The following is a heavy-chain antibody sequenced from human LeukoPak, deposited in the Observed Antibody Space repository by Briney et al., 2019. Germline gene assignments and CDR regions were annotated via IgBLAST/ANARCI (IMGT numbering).Heavy chain of an antibody. CDR3: AKDHPAAGVATTNPFDY. CDR2: ISGSDGST. D-gene: IGHD5-12*01. V-gene: IGHV3-23*01. Sequence: GGSLRLSCAASGFTFSSYAMSWVRQAPGKGLEGVSAISGSDGSTYYADSVKGRFTIPRDNSKNTLYVQMNSLRAEDTAVYYCAKDHPAAGVATTNPFDYWGQGTLVTVSS. CDR1: GFTFSSYA. J-gene: IGHJ4*02.